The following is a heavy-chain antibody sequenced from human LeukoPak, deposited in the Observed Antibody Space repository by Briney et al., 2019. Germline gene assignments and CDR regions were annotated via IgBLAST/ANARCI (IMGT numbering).Heavy chain of an antibody. CDR3: ATYMSSSSSLFDY. Sequence: ASVKVSCKVSGYTLSEVSMHWVRQPPGKGLEWMGGLSPENGDAVYAQKFQGRVTMTEDTPTDTATMDLSSLRSEDTFVYFCATYMSSSSSLFDYWGQGTLITVSS. D-gene: IGHD6-6*01. CDR2: LSPENGDA. V-gene: IGHV1-24*01. CDR1: GYTLSEVS. J-gene: IGHJ4*02.